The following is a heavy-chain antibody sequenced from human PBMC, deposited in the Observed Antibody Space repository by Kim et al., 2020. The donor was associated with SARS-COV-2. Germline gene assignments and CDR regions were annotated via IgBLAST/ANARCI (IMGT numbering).Heavy chain of an antibody. J-gene: IGHJ6*02. V-gene: IGHV3-48*03. CDR1: GFTFSSYE. CDR2: ISSSGSTI. D-gene: IGHD5-12*01. CDR3: ARDRKWLPLSYFVYGMDV. Sequence: GGSLRLSCAASGFTFSSYEMNWVRQAPGKGLEWVSYISSSGSTIYYADSVKGRFTISRDNAKNSLYLQMNSLRAEDTAVYYCARDRKWLPLSYFVYGMDVWGQGTTVTVSS.